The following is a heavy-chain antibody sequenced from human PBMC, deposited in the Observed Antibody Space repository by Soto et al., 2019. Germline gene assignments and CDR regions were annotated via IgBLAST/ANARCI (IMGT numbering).Heavy chain of an antibody. V-gene: IGHV3-7*01. CDR1: GVTFSSYW. J-gene: IGHJ5*02. Sequence: GGSLRLSCAASGVTFSSYWMSWVRQAPGKGLEWVANIKQDRGEKYYVDSVKGRFTISRDNAKNSLYLQMNSLRVEDTALYYCARRYSSSWSGFDPWGQGTLVTVSS. D-gene: IGHD6-13*01. CDR2: IKQDRGEK. CDR3: ARRYSSSWSGFDP.